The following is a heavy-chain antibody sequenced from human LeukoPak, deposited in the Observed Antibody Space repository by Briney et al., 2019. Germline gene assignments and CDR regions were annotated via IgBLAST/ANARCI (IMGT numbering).Heavy chain of an antibody. CDR1: GFTFSSYS. Sequence: PGGSLRLSCAASGFTFSSYSMNWVRQAPGKGLEWVSSISSSSSYIYYADSVKGRFTISRDNAKNSLYLQMNSLRAEDTAVYYCARDQGSFGLQLDYWGQGTLVTVSS. J-gene: IGHJ4*02. CDR3: ARDQGSFGLQLDY. D-gene: IGHD3/OR15-3a*01. CDR2: ISSSSSYI. V-gene: IGHV3-21*01.